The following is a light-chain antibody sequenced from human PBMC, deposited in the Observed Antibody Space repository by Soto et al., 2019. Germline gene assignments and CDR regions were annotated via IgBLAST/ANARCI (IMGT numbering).Light chain of an antibody. CDR2: EGS. CDR3: CSYAGSGTLL. Sequence: QSALTQPASVSGSPGQPLTISCTGPGRVVGSYNLVSWYQQRPGKAPKLMIYEGSKRPSGVSNRFSGSRSGNTASLTISGLQTEDEADYYCCSYAGSGTLLFGGGTKLTVL. CDR1: GRVVGSYNL. V-gene: IGLV2-23*01. J-gene: IGLJ2*01.